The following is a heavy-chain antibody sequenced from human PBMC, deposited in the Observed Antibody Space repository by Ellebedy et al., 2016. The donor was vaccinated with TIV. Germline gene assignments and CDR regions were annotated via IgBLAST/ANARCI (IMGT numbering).Heavy chain of an antibody. Sequence: PGGSLRLSCAASGFTFSNYAMHWVRQAPGKGLEWVAFIRYDGSKKYYADSVKGRFTISRDNSKNTLYLQMNSLRAEDAAVYYCARPPDAGFPNYFDYWGQGTLVTVSS. CDR2: IRYDGSKK. CDR3: ARPPDAGFPNYFDY. V-gene: IGHV3-30*02. CDR1: GFTFSNYA. J-gene: IGHJ4*02.